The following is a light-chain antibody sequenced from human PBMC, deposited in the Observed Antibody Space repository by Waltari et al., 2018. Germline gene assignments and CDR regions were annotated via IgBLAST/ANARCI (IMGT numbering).Light chain of an antibody. J-gene: IGKJ2*01. CDR2: KAS. Sequence: DIQMTQSPSTLSASVGDRVTITCRASQSISSWLAWYQQKPGKAPKLLIYKASSLESGVPSRVSGSGSGTEFTLTISSLQPDDFATYYCQQYNSYQYTFGQGTKLEIK. CDR1: QSISSW. V-gene: IGKV1-5*03. CDR3: QQYNSYQYT.